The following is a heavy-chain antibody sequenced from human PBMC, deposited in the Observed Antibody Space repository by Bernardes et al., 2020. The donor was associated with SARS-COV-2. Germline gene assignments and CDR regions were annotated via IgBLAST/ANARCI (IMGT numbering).Heavy chain of an antibody. CDR1: GGSISSDTFY. D-gene: IGHD6-13*01. CDR2: IYTSGLT. V-gene: IGHV4-61*09. CDR3: ASTITTAALYYLDY. J-gene: IGHJ4*02. Sequence: SETLSLTCTVSGGSISSDTFYWSWLRQPAGKGLEWIGHIYTSGLTSYNPSLKSRVTLSLETSKNQFSLNLNSVTAADAAIYYCASTITTAALYYLDYWGLGTPVTVSS.